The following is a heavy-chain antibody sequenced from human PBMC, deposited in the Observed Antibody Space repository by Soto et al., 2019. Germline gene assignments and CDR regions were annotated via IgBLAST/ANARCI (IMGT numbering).Heavy chain of an antibody. J-gene: IGHJ6*02. V-gene: IGHV3-13*01. CDR2: IGTAGDR. Sequence: PGGSLRLSCAASGFTFSSYDMHWVRQVPGKGLEWVVAIGTAGDRYYSGSVKGRFSISREDAMHSLYLQMNSLRAGDTAVYYCARDLYYYVSSDYYPLGTYNGMDVWGQGTTVTVSS. D-gene: IGHD3-22*01. CDR1: GFTFSSYD. CDR3: ARDLYYYVSSDYYPLGTYNGMDV.